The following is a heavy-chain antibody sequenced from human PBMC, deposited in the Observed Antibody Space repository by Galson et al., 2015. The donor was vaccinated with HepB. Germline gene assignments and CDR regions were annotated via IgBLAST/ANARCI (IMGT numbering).Heavy chain of an antibody. CDR1: GFTFSSYA. J-gene: IGHJ4*02. D-gene: IGHD3-10*01. Sequence: SLRLSCAASGFTFSSYAMHWVRQAPGKGLEWVAVISYDGSNKYYADSVKGRFTISRDNSKNTLYLQMNSLRAEDTAVYYCARVRGLSDFDYWGQGTLVTVSS. CDR2: ISYDGSNK. CDR3: ARVRGLSDFDY. V-gene: IGHV3-30*04.